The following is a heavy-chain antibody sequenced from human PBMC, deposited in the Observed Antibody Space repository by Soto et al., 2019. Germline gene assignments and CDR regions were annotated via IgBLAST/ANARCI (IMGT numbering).Heavy chain of an antibody. CDR1: GGSFSGYY. CDR3: ARGTREGWYFDL. CDR2: INHSGST. Sequence: QVQLQQWGAGLLKPSETLSLTCAVYGGSFSGYYWSWIRQPPGKGLEWIGEINHSGSTNYNPSLKSRIPISIDTSQNQFSLKLSSVTAADTAVYYCARGTREGWYFDLWGRGTLVTVSS. V-gene: IGHV4-34*01. J-gene: IGHJ2*01.